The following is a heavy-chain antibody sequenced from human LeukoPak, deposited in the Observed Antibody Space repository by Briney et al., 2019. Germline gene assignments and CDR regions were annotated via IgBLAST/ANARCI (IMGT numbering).Heavy chain of an antibody. Sequence: GLSLKISCKVSGYSFTSYCIGWVRQMPGKGLEWMGIIYPGDSGPTYSPSFQGQVTISVDKSINTAYLQWSSLQASDTAMYYCGMSGDRVPLQDAVFDVWGQGTMVTVST. CDR3: GMSGDRVPLQDAVFDV. CDR2: IYPGDSGP. V-gene: IGHV5-51*01. J-gene: IGHJ3*01. CDR1: GYSFTSYC. D-gene: IGHD1-26*01.